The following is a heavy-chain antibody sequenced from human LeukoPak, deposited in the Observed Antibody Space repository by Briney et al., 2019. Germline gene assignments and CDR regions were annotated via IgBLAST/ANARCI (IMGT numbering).Heavy chain of an antibody. CDR3: ARGEQLADYYYYGMDV. CDR2: INPNSGGT. D-gene: IGHD6-6*01. J-gene: IGHJ6*02. Sequence: ASVKVSCKASGYTFTGYYMHRVRQAPGQGLEWMGRINPNSGGTNYAQKFQGRVTMTRDTSISTAYMELSRLRSDDTAVYYCARGEQLADYYYYGMDVWGQGTTVTVSS. CDR1: GYTFTGYY. V-gene: IGHV1-2*06.